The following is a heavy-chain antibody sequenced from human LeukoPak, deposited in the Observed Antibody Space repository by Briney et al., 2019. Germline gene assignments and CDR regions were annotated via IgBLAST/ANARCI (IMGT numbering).Heavy chain of an antibody. CDR1: WFTFSSYG. CDR2: IKQDGSEK. CDR3: APRPPYKAGDY. V-gene: IGHV3-7*01. Sequence: QTGGSLRLSCAASWFTFSSYGMDWVRQAPGKGLEWVANIKQDGSEKYYVDSVKGRFTISRDNAKNSLYLQMNSLRAEDTAVYYCAPRPPYKAGDYWGQGTLVTVSS. D-gene: IGHD1-14*01. J-gene: IGHJ4*02.